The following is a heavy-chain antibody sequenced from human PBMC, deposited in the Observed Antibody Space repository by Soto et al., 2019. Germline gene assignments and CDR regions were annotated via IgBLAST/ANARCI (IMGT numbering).Heavy chain of an antibody. Sequence: EVQLLESGGALVQPGGSLRLSCAASGLTFSSFAMSWVRQAPGKGLEWVSAISGSGGSTYSADSVEGRFTISRDNSKNMLYLQMSSLRAEDTAVYYCASGRSGRNFYGLDVWGQGTTVTVSS. D-gene: IGHD3-10*01. J-gene: IGHJ6*02. V-gene: IGHV3-23*01. CDR3: ASGRSGRNFYGLDV. CDR1: GLTFSSFA. CDR2: ISGSGGST.